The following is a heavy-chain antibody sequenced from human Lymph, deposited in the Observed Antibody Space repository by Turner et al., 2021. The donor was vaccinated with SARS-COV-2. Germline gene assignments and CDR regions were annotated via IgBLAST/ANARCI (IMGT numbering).Heavy chain of an antibody. Sequence: QVQLVESGGGVVQPGRSLRLSCAASAFTSSTYAICLVRQAPGKGLEWVAVISYDGRNKYYADYVKGRFTISRDNSKNTLYLQMNSLRAEDTDVYYCARYASGGYFYYGMDVWGQGTTVTVSS. D-gene: IGHD3-10*01. J-gene: IGHJ6*02. V-gene: IGHV3-30*04. CDR1: AFTSSTYA. CDR3: ARYASGGYFYYGMDV. CDR2: ISYDGRNK.